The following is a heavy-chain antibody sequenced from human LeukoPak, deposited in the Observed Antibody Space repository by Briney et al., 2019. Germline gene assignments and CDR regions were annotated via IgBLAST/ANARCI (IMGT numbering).Heavy chain of an antibody. V-gene: IGHV3-9*02. CDR3: AKSPGYYDAYDY. CDR1: GFTSDDYA. CDR2: ISWNSDNI. J-gene: IGHJ4*02. D-gene: IGHD3-9*01. Sequence: PGGSLRLSCAASGFTSDDYAMHWVRQAPGKGLEWVSGISWNSDNIGYADSVKGRFTISRDNAKKSLYLQMSSLRAEDTALYYCAKSPGYYDAYDYWGQGTLVTVSS.